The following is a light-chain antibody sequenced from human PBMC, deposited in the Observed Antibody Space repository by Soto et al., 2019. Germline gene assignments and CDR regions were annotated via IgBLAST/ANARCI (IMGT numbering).Light chain of an antibody. CDR2: GAS. CDR3: HQYNNWPYT. Sequence: EIVITQSPATLSVSPGERATLSCRSSQSISSNLAWYQQKPGQAPRLLVYGASTRATSFPARFSGSGSGTEFTLTISSLQSEDFAVYYCHQYNNWPYTFGQGTKVDIK. V-gene: IGKV3-15*01. J-gene: IGKJ2*01. CDR1: QSISSN.